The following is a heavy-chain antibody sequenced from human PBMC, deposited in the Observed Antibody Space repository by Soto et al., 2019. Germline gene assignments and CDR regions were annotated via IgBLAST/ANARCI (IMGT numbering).Heavy chain of an antibody. Sequence: PGGSLRLSCAASGFTLSGSVIYWVRQPSGKGLEWVGRIRSRSNGYATAYAASVRGRFTISRDDSKNTAYLQMNSLKTEDTAVYYCSSPGYSNYDSDYCGQGTLVTVSS. CDR1: GFTLSGSV. CDR3: SSPGYSNYDSDY. J-gene: IGHJ4*02. CDR2: IRSRSNGYAT. V-gene: IGHV3-73*01. D-gene: IGHD5-12*01.